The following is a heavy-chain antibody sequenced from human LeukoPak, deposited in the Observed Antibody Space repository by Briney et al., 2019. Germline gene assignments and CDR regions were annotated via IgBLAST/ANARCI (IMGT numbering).Heavy chain of an antibody. CDR3: ERGHCSSTSCNIDP. CDR2: VNPNSGGT. D-gene: IGHD2-2*01. J-gene: IGHJ5*02. V-gene: IGHV1-2*02. Sequence: ASLSVSCTASGYTVTGNYMHWVRLAPGQGLELMGLVNPNSGGTKYAQKFQGMVTIITVTSISSDYMVLSRLKSDDTAVDDCERGHCSSTSCNIDPWGPGTLVTASS. CDR1: GYTVTGNY.